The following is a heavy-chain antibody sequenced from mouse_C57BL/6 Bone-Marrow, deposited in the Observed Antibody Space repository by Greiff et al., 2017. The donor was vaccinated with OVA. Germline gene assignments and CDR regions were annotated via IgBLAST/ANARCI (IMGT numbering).Heavy chain of an antibody. J-gene: IGHJ4*01. Sequence: EVQLVESGGGLVQPGGSLSLSCAASGFTFTDYYMSWVRQPPGKALEWLGFIRNKANGYTTEYSASVKGRFTISSDNSQSILYLQMNALSAADRAASSCARCACLMDYWGQGPSVTVSS. CDR2: IRNKANGYTT. CDR1: GFTFTDYY. V-gene: IGHV7-3*01. CDR3: ARCACLMDY. D-gene: IGHD6-1*01.